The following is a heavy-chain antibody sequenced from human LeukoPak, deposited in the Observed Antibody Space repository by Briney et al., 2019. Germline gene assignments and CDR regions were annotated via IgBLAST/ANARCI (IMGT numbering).Heavy chain of an antibody. CDR2: INHSGST. J-gene: IGHJ4*02. Sequence: SETLSLTCAVYGGSFSGYYWSWIRQPPGKGLEWIGEINHSGSTNYNPSLKSRVTISVDTSKNQFSLKLSSVTAADTAVYYCARLGRWLRRESEAPYWGQGTLVTVSS. CDR1: GGSFSGYY. D-gene: IGHD4-17*01. CDR3: ARLGRWLRRESEAPY. V-gene: IGHV4-34*01.